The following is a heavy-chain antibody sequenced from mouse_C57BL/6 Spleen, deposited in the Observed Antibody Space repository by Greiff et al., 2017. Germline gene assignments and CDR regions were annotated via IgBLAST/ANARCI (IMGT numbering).Heavy chain of an antibody. Sequence: QVQLQLSGPELVKPGASVKISCKASGYAFSSSWMNWVKQRPGKGLEWIGRIYPGDGDTNYNGKFKGKATLTADKSSSTAYMQLSSLTSEDSAVYFCALDSSGYGDFDYWGQGTTLTVSS. J-gene: IGHJ2*01. CDR1: GYAFSSSW. V-gene: IGHV1-82*01. D-gene: IGHD3-2*02. CDR3: ALDSSGYGDFDY. CDR2: IYPGDGDT.